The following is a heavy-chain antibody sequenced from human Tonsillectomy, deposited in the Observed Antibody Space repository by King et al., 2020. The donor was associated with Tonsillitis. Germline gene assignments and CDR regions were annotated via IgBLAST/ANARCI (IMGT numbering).Heavy chain of an antibody. J-gene: IGHJ4*01. V-gene: IGHV3-30*18. CDR2: VSHDGDDT. D-gene: IGHD3-10*01. CDR1: GFTFTAYA. CDR3: VKSFGEDYYVGSGTNLIEF. Sequence: VQLVESGGGVTQPGSSLTLSCAASGFTFTAYALNWVRKAPGKGLEWVAFVSHDGDDTYYAESVRGRFTISRSNSRETISLRMNSLRVEDTGVYYCVKSFGEDYYVGSGTNLIEFGGQGTLVTAS.